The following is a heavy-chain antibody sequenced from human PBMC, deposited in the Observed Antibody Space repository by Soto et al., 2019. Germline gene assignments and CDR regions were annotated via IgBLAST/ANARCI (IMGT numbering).Heavy chain of an antibody. CDR3: ATSLWFGTQVEL. CDR1: GGYFNDNY. V-gene: IGHV4-34*01. D-gene: IGHD3-10*01. Sequence: QVQLQQWGAGLLKPSETLSLSCAVYGGYFNDNYYTWFRQPPGKGLEWIGEISRSGTTKYIPCLKSRASISFDTSKTQVSLKVTSVTAADTAVYYCATSLWFGTQVELWGQGALVTVSS. CDR2: ISRSGTT. J-gene: IGHJ5*02.